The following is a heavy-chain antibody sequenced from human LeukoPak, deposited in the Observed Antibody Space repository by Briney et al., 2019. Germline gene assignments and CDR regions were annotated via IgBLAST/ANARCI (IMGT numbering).Heavy chain of an antibody. Sequence: ASVKVSCKASGGTFSSYAISWVRQAPGQGLEWMGGIIPIFGTANYAQKFQGRVTITADESPSTAYMELSSLRSEDTAVYYCARAAYYYGSGSYHFDYWGQGTLVTVSS. J-gene: IGHJ4*02. V-gene: IGHV1-69*13. D-gene: IGHD3-10*01. CDR2: IIPIFGTA. CDR1: GGTFSSYA. CDR3: ARAAYYYGSGSYHFDY.